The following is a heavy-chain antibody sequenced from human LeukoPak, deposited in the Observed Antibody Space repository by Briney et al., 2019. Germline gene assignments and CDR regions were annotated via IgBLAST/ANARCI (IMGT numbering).Heavy chain of an antibody. CDR1: GFTFSSYS. CDR2: ISSISSYI. Sequence: GGSLRLSCAASGFTFSSYSMNWVRQAPGKGLEWASSISSISSYIYYADSVKGRFTVSRDNAKNSLYLQMDSLRAEDTAVYYCARDPSGTYYPRVSGALDIWGQGTMVTVSS. J-gene: IGHJ3*02. CDR3: ARDPSGTYYPRVSGALDI. V-gene: IGHV3-21*03. D-gene: IGHD1-26*01.